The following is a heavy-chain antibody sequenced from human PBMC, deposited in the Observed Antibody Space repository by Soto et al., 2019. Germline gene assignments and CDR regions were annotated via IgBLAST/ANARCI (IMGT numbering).Heavy chain of an antibody. J-gene: IGHJ4*02. V-gene: IGHV4-39*01. Sequence: SETLSLTCTVSGGSISSSSYYWGWIRQPPGKGLEWIGSIYYSGSTYYNPSLKSRVTISVDMSKNQFSLKLSSVTAADTAVYYCARLRPSYSGYDWGIRKYYFDYWGQGTLVTVSS. CDR1: GGSISSSSYY. D-gene: IGHD5-12*01. CDR3: ARLRPSYSGYDWGIRKYYFDY. CDR2: IYYSGST.